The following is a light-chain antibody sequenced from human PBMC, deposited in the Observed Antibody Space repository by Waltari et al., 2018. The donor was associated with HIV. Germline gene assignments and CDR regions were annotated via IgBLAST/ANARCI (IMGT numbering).Light chain of an antibody. CDR1: SSDVGPYDY. J-gene: IGLJ2*01. CDR2: EVN. V-gene: IGLV2-8*01. Sequence: QSALTQPPSASGSPGQSVTISCTGTSSDVGPYDYVSWYQQHPDKAPRLIIYEVNKRPSGAPDRFSGSKSGNTASLTVSGLQAEDEADYYCTSYAGSNNLVIFGGGTKVTVL. CDR3: TSYAGSNNLVI.